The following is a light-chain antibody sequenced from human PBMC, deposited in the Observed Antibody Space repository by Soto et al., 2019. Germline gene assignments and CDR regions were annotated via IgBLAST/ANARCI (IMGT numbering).Light chain of an antibody. CDR2: GAS. CDR1: QSIRHY. J-gene: IGKJ1*01. CDR3: QHHNSYSQT. V-gene: IGKV1-5*01. Sequence: DIQMTQSPPTLSASVGDRVTITCRASQSIRHYLAWYQQMPGKAPKLLIYGASTLQSGVPSRFSGSGSGTEFTLTIGSLQPDDFGTYFCQHHNSYSQTFGQGTEVEIK.